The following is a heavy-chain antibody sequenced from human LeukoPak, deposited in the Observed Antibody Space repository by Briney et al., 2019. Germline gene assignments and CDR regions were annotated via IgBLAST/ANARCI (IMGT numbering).Heavy chain of an antibody. CDR3: ARVARDGYNWGGFDY. D-gene: IGHD5-24*01. V-gene: IGHV1-46*01. CDR1: GYTFTSYY. Sequence: ASVKVSCKASGYTFTSYYMHWVRQAPGQGLEWMGIINPSGGSTSYAQKFQGRVTMTRDTSTSTVYMELSSLRSEDTAVYYCARVARDGYNWGGFDYWGQGTLVTVSS. CDR2: INPSGGST. J-gene: IGHJ4*02.